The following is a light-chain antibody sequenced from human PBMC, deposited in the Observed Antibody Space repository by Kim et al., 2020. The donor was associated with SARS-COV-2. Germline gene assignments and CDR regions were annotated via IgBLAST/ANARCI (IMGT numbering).Light chain of an antibody. CDR1: KLGDRY. CDR2: QDS. CDR3: QAWDSSTEGV. V-gene: IGLV3-1*01. J-gene: IGLJ3*02. Sequence: VSPGQTASITCSGDKLGDRYACWYQQKPGQSPVLVIYQDSKRPSGIPERFSGSNSGNTATLTISGTQAMDEADYYCQAWDSSTEGVFGGGTKLTVL.